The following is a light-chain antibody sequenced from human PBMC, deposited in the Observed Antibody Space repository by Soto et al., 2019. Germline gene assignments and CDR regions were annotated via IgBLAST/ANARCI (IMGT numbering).Light chain of an antibody. V-gene: IGLV2-14*01. CDR2: EVT. CDR1: SSDVGFYNY. Sequence: QSALSQPASVSGSPGQSITISCTGTSSDVGFYNYVSWYQQHPGKAPRLMIYEVTNRPSGVSNRFSGSKSGNTASLTISGLQSEDEADYYCSSYSSSSTHYVFGAGTKVTVL. CDR3: SSYSSSSTHYV. J-gene: IGLJ1*01.